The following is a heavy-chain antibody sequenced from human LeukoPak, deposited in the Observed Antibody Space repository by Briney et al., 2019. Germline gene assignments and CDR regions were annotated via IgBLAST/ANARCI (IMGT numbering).Heavy chain of an antibody. CDR1: GFTFSSYS. V-gene: IGHV3-23*01. D-gene: IGHD2-2*01. CDR3: AQSSSTSCYLDFWRN. Sequence: PGGSLRLSCAASGFTFSSYSMSWVRQAPGKGLEWVSGISGSGDNTYSTNSVKGRFTISRDNSKNTLYLQMNSLRAEDTAVYYCAQSSSTSCYLDFWRNWGQGTLVTVSS. CDR2: ISGSGDNT. J-gene: IGHJ4*02.